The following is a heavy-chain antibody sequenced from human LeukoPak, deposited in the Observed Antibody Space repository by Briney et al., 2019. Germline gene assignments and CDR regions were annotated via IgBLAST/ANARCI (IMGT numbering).Heavy chain of an antibody. J-gene: IGHJ6*03. CDR3: ARDANYYMDV. Sequence: ASVKVSCKVSGYTLTGYYMHWVRQAPGQGLEWMGRINPNSGGTNYAQKFQGRVTTTRDTSISTAYMELSRLRSDDTAVYYCARDANYYMDVWGKGTTVTVSS. CDR1: GYTLTGYY. V-gene: IGHV1-2*06. CDR2: INPNSGGT.